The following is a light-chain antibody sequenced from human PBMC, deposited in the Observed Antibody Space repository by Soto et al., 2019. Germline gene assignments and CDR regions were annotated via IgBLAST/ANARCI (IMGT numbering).Light chain of an antibody. CDR1: QSISNY. J-gene: IGKJ1*01. CDR2: GAT. Sequence: DFQVTQFPSSLSASLGETITITCRSRQSISNYVNWYQQRPGKAPKALIYGATGLQSGVPSRFSRDGSGTEFTLTSTGLQPEDFATYWCQQAYTIPWTFGQGTKVEAK. V-gene: IGKV1-39*01. CDR3: QQAYTIPWT.